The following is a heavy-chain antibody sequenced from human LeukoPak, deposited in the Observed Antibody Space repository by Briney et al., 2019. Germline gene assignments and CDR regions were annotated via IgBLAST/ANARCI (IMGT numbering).Heavy chain of an antibody. V-gene: IGHV1-2*02. Sequence: ASVKVSCKASGHTFTGYYMHWVRQAPGQGLEWMGWINPNSGGTNYAQKFQGRVTMTRDTSISTAYMELSRLRSDDTAVYYCARAGFGVVIAYWFDPWGQGTLVTVSS. CDR2: INPNSGGT. CDR1: GHTFTGYY. CDR3: ARAGFGVVIAYWFDP. J-gene: IGHJ5*02. D-gene: IGHD3-3*01.